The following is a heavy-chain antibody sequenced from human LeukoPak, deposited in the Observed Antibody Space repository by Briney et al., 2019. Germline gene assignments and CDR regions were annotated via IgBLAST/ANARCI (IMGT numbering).Heavy chain of an antibody. CDR2: VNSDGDIT. D-gene: IGHD6-6*01. V-gene: IGHV3-23*01. CDR3: AKSDIRSS. CDR1: GFTFSSYA. J-gene: IGHJ4*02. Sequence: GGSLRLSCAASGFTFSSYAMNWVRQAPGKGLEWVSGVNSDGDITYYADSVKGRFTISRDNSKNMLYLQMNRLRAEDTAVYYCAKSDIRSSWGQGILVTVSS.